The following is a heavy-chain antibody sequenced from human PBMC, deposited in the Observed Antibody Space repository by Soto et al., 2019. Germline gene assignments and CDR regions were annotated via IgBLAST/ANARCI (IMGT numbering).Heavy chain of an antibody. D-gene: IGHD1-1*01. J-gene: IGHJ6*03. CDR2: IYYSGST. CDR1: GGSISSYY. CDR3: ARLKGTHYYYYMDV. V-gene: IGHV4-59*08. Sequence: SETLSLTCTVSGGSISSYYWSWIRQPPGKGLEWIGYIYYSGSTNYNPSLKSRVTISVDTSKNQFSLKLSSVTAADTAVYYCARLKGTHYYYYMDVWGKGTTVTVSS.